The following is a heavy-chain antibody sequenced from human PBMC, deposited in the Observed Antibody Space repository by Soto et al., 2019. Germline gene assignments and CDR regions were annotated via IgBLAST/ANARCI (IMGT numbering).Heavy chain of an antibody. D-gene: IGHD3-22*01. J-gene: IGHJ3*02. V-gene: IGHV3-11*01. CDR2: ISSSGSTI. CDR3: ARCYYDSSGYSIDAFDI. Sequence: GGSLRLSCAASGFTFSDYYMSWIRQAPGKGLEWVSYISSSGSTIYYADSVKGRFTISRDNAKNSLYLQMNSLRAEDTAVYYCARCYYDSSGYSIDAFDIWGQGTMVTVSS. CDR1: GFTFSDYY.